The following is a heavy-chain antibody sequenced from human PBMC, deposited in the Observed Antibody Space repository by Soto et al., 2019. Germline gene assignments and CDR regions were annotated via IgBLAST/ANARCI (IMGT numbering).Heavy chain of an antibody. D-gene: IGHD6-19*01. Sequence: PGGALRLSCAASGFTLSSYAMTWVRQAPGKGLEWVSVILNGRGGTTYYTDSVKGRFTISRDNSKNTLYLQMNSLRVEDTAIYYCAKEGGGRSFDFDYWGQGTLVTVSS. CDR1: GFTLSSYA. V-gene: IGHV3-23*01. CDR3: AKEGGGRSFDFDY. CDR2: ILNGRGGTT. J-gene: IGHJ4*02.